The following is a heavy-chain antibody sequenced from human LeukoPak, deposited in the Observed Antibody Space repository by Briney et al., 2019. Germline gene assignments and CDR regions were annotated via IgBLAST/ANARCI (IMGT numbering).Heavy chain of an antibody. CDR1: GFRFGSHA. D-gene: IGHD3-22*01. V-gene: IGHV3-23*01. CDR2: ISGSGGST. J-gene: IGHJ3*02. CDR3: AKDLWDSSGYYSYAFDI. Sequence: QPGRSLRLSCAASGFRFGSHAVHWVRQAPGKGLEWVSAISGSGGSTYYADSVKGRFTISRDNSKNTLYLQMNSLRAEDTAVYYCAKDLWDSSGYYSYAFDIWGQGTMVTVSS.